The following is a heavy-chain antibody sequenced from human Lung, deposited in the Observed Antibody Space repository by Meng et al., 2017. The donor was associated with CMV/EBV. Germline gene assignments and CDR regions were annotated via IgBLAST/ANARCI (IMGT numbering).Heavy chain of an antibody. D-gene: IGHD3-3*01. CDR3: AKEYDFWSDSDHYYYYYGMDV. Sequence: GESLKISCAASGFTFSSYAMSWVRQAPGKGLEWVSVIYSGGSSSYYADSVKGRFTISRDNSKNTLYLQMNSLRAEDTAVYYCAKEYDFWSDSDHYYYYYGMDVWGQGTTVTVSS. V-gene: IGHV3-23*03. CDR2: IYSGGSSS. CDR1: GFTFSSYA. J-gene: IGHJ6*02.